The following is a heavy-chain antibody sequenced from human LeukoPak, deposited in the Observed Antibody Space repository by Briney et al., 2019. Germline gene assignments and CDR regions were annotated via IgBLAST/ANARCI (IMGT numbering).Heavy chain of an antibody. CDR1: GFTFRNYD. Sequence: GGSLRLSCAASGFTFRNYDMHWVRQAPGRGLEWVSALGIGGDTYYLDSVKGRFTISRENAQNSLYLQMNSLTDGDTAVYYCVRGGIRVSGIDAFDIWGQGTMVWVSS. D-gene: IGHD2-21*01. J-gene: IGHJ3*02. V-gene: IGHV3-13*01. CDR2: LGIGGDT. CDR3: VRGGIRVSGIDAFDI.